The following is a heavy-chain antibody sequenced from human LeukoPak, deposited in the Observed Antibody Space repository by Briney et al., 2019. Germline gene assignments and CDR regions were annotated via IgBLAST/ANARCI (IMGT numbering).Heavy chain of an antibody. D-gene: IGHD1-1*01. CDR1: GYTFTSYD. J-gene: IGHJ5*02. V-gene: IGHV1-8*01. CDR2: MNPNSGDT. CDR3: ARGSSGGTWSLVDL. Sequence: ASVKVSFKASGYTFTSYDINWVRQATGQGREWMGWMNPNSGDTGSAQTFQGRATMPRNTSISTAYMELGSLRSEDTAVSYCARGSSGGTWSLVDLWGKGTLVTVSS.